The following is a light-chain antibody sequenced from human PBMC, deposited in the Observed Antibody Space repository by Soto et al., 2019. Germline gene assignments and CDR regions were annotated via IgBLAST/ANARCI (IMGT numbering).Light chain of an antibody. CDR1: QRISSW. CDR2: DAS. V-gene: IGKV1-5*01. J-gene: IGKJ5*01. Sequence: DIQMTQSPSTLSASVGDRVTITCRASQRISSWLAWYQQKPGKAPKLLIYDASSLESGVPSRFNGSGSGTDFTLTISSLEVEDFATYFCQQYNSYPLTFGGGTRLESK. CDR3: QQYNSYPLT.